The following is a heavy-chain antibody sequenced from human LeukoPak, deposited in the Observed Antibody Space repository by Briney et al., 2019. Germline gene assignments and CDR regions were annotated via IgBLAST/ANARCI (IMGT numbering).Heavy chain of an antibody. CDR2: INHSGST. CDR1: GGSFSGYY. D-gene: IGHD4-23*01. J-gene: IGHJ2*01. CDR3: ARANYGGSYWYFDL. Sequence: SETLSLTCAVYGGSFSGYYWSWIRQPPGKGLEWIGEINHSGSTNYNPSLKSRVTISLDTSKNQFSLKLSSVTAADTAIYYCARANYGGSYWYFDLWGRGTLVSVSS. V-gene: IGHV4-34*01.